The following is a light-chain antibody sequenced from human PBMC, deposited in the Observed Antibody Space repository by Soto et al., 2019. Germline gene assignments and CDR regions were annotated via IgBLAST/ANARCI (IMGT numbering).Light chain of an antibody. CDR2: GAS. CDR1: QSVSSSY. CDR3: QQYGSFWT. Sequence: EIVLTQSPGTLSLSPGERATLSCRASQSVSSSYLAWYQQKPGQAPRLLIYGASSRATGIPDRFSGSGSGTDITLTISRLEPEDFAVYYCQQYGSFWTFGQGTKVEIK. V-gene: IGKV3-20*01. J-gene: IGKJ1*01.